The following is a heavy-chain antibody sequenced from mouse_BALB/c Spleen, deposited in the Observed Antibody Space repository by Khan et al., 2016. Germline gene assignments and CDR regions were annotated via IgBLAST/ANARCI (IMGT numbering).Heavy chain of an antibody. Sequence: QVQLKQSGAELARPGASVKLSCKASGYTFTDYYINWVKQRTGQGLEWIGEIYPGSGNSYYNEKFKGRAILTADKSSSTAYMQLSILTSEDSAVYFCAKGGRTDYYGMDYWGQGTSVTFSS. CDR2: IYPGSGNS. CDR3: AKGGRTDYYGMDY. V-gene: IGHV1-77*01. J-gene: IGHJ4*01. CDR1: GYTFTDYY.